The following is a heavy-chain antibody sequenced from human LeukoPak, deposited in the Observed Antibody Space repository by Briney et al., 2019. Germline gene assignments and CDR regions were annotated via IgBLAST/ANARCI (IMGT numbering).Heavy chain of an antibody. Sequence: GGSLRLSCAASGFTFSSYGLSWVRQAPGKGLEWVSAISGHGGSTYYADSVKGRFTISRDNSKNTLYLQMNSLRTEDTAVYYCARNLPAADYWGQGTLVTVSS. CDR1: GFTFSSYG. J-gene: IGHJ4*02. D-gene: IGHD2-2*01. CDR3: ARNLPAADY. CDR2: ISGHGGST. V-gene: IGHV3-23*01.